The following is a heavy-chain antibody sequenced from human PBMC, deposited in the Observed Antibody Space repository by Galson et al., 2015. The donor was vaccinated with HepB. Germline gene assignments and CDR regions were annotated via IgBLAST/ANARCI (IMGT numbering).Heavy chain of an antibody. V-gene: IGHV3-33*01. CDR1: GFTFRDYG. CDR2: IWFDGSDK. Sequence: SLRLSCAASGFTFRDYGMHWVRQAPGKGLEWVAVIWFDGSDKYYADSVKGRFTISRDNSKDTLYLQIDSLRAEDTAVYYCARDPKAALFGVGPPGFCFDYWGQGILVTVSS. CDR3: ARDPKAALFGVGPPGFCFDY. D-gene: IGHD3-3*01. J-gene: IGHJ4*02.